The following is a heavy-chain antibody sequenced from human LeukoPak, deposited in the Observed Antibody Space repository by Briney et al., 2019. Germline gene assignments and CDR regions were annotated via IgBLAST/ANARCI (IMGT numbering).Heavy chain of an antibody. D-gene: IGHD6-19*01. V-gene: IGHV4-61*02. CDR2: IYTSGST. CDR3: ARMGVAGYYYMDV. J-gene: IGHJ6*03. Sequence: SETLSLTCTVSGGSIGSGSYYWSWIRQPAGKGLEWIGRIYTSGSTNYNPSLKSRVTISVDTSKNQFSLKLSSVTAADTAVYYCARMGVAGYYYMDVWGKGTTVTVSS. CDR1: GGSIGSGSYY.